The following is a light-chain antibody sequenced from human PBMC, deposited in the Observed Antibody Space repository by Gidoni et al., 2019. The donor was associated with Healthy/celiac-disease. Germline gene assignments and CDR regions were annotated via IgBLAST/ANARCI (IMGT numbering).Light chain of an antibody. V-gene: IGLV1-40*01. CDR3: QSYDSSLSGYV. CDR1: SSNIGAGYD. J-gene: IGLJ1*01. CDR2: GNS. Sequence: QSVLTQPTSVSGAPGQRVTISCTGSSSNIGAGYDVHWYQQLPGTATKLLIYGNSNRPSGVPDRFSGSKSGTSASLAITGLQAEDEADYYCQSYDSSLSGYVCGTGTKVTVL.